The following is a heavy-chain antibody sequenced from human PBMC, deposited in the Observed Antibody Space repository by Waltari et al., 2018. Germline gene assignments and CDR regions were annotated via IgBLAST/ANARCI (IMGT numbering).Heavy chain of an antibody. V-gene: IGHV3-9*01. J-gene: IGHJ4*02. D-gene: IGHD1-7*01. CDR2: ISWNSGSI. Sequence: EVQLVESGGGLVQPGRSLRLSCAASGFTFDDYAMHWVRQAPGKGLEGVSGISWNSGSIGYADSVKGRFTISRDNAKNSLYLQMNSLRAEDTALYYCAKGHANWNYYFDYWGQGTLVTVSS. CDR1: GFTFDDYA. CDR3: AKGHANWNYYFDY.